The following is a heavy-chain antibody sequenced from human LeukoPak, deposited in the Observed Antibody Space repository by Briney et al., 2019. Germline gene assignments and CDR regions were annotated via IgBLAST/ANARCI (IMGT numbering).Heavy chain of an antibody. CDR3: ATSIRRITISS. Sequence: PGGSLRLSCAASGFTFSTYAMHWVRQAPGKGLEWLTVISYNGSHQYYSDSVRGRFTISRDNSRNSVFLQINRLRPEDTAVYYCATSIRRITISSWGQETLVTVSS. V-gene: IGHV3-30*04. D-gene: IGHD3-3*01. CDR2: ISYNGSHQ. CDR1: GFTFSTYA. J-gene: IGHJ4*02.